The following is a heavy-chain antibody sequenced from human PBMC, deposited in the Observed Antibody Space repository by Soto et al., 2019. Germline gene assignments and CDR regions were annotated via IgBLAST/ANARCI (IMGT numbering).Heavy chain of an antibody. Sequence: GGSLRLSCAAAGFTFSSYSMNWVRKAPGKGLEWVSSISGSGGKTYADSVKGRFTISRDNSKNTLYLQMNSLRAEDTAVYYCAKVGPYYYGSGSYSGVDSSGQGTLVTVSS. J-gene: IGHJ4*02. CDR1: GFTFSSYS. V-gene: IGHV3-23*01. D-gene: IGHD3-10*01. CDR2: ISGSGGKT. CDR3: AKVGPYYYGSGSYSGVDS.